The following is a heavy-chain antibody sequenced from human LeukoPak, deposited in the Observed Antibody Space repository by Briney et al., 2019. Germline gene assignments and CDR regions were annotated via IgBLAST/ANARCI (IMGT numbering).Heavy chain of an antibody. Sequence: GGSLRLSCAASGFTFSSYGMSWVRQAPGKGLEWVSAISGSGGSTYYADSVKGRFTISRDNSKNTLYLQMNSLRAEDTAVYYCARRAGDYSHPYDYWGQGTLVTVSS. J-gene: IGHJ4*02. V-gene: IGHV3-23*01. D-gene: IGHD3-22*01. CDR3: ARRAGDYSHPYDY. CDR2: ISGSGGST. CDR1: GFTFSSYG.